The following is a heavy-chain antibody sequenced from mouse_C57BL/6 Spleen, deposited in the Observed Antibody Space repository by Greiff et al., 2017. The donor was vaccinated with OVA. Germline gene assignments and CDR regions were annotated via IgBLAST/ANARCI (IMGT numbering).Heavy chain of an antibody. CDR1: GFTFSDYG. J-gene: IGHJ4*01. CDR2: ISSGSSTI. CDR3: ARTAMRLYYYAMDY. V-gene: IGHV5-17*01. D-gene: IGHD6-5*01. Sequence: EVKLMESGGGLVKPGGSLKLSCAASGFTFSDYGMHWVRQAPEKGLEWVAYISSGSSTIYYADTVKGRFTISRDNAKNTLFLQMTSLRSEDTAMYYCARTAMRLYYYAMDYWGQGTSVTVSS.